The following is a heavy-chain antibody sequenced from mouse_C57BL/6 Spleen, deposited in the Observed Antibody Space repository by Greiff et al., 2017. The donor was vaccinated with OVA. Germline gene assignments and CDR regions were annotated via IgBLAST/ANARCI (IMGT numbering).Heavy chain of an antibody. CDR1: GFTFSSYG. J-gene: IGHJ2*01. V-gene: IGHV5-6*01. D-gene: IGHD1-1*01. CDR3: ARQDYGSSPYYFDY. CDR2: ISSGGSYT. Sequence: EVQRVESGGDLVKPGGSLKLSCAASGFTFSSYGMSWVRQTPDKRLEWVATISSGGSYTYYPESVKGRFTISSYNAKNTLYLQMSSLKSEDTAMYYGARQDYGSSPYYFDYWGQGTTLTVSS.